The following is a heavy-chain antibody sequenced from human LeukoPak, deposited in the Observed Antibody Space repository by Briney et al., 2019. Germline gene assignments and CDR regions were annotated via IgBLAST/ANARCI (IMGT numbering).Heavy chain of an antibody. CDR2: IHRSGSP. Sequence: PSETLSLTCTVSLDSTTSNFWGWVRQPPGKGLEWIGEIHRSGSPNYNPSLQSRVTISIDRSRNQIALELSSVTAADTAMYYCAREILGGFNPGAYWGQGTLVTVSS. V-gene: IGHV4-4*02. J-gene: IGHJ4*02. CDR3: AREILGGFNPGAY. D-gene: IGHD1-14*01. CDR1: LDSTTSNF.